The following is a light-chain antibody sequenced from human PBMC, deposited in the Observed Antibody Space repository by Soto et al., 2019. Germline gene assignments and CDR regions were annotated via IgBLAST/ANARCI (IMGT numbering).Light chain of an antibody. CDR1: SSNIGAEYA. CDR2: NND. Sequence: QSVLTQPPSVSGAPGQRVTISCTGSSSNIGAEYAVHWDQQLPGTAPKVLIYNNDIRPSGVPDRVSGSKSGTSASLAITGLQAEDEAHYYCQSYDNRLSASVFGGGTKVTVL. CDR3: QSYDNRLSASV. J-gene: IGLJ2*01. V-gene: IGLV1-40*01.